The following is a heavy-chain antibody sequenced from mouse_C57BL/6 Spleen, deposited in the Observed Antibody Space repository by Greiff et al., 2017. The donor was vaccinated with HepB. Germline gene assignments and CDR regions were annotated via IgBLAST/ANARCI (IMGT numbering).Heavy chain of an antibody. V-gene: IGHV1-50*01. CDR3: APYGGGFAY. CDR2: IDPSDSYT. D-gene: IGHD1-1*02. CDR1: GYTFTSYW. J-gene: IGHJ3*01. Sequence: QVQLQQPGAELVKPGASVKLSCKASGYTFTSYWMQGVKQRPGQGLEWIGEIDPSDSYTNYNQKFKGKATLTLDTATSTAYMQLSSLTSEDSAVYYCAPYGGGFAYWGQGTLVTVSA.